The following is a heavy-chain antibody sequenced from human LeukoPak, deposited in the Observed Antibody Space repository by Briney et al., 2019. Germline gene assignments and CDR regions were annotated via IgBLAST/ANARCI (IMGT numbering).Heavy chain of an antibody. CDR3: ARSNYYYDSSGYYPNLPFDY. V-gene: IGHV4-59*08. CDR2: IYYILST. CDR1: GDSISSYY. J-gene: IGHJ4*02. D-gene: IGHD3-22*01. Sequence: SETLSLTCTVSGDSISSYYWSWVRQPPGKGVEWVGYIYYILSTHYLSSLNPRVTLSVHTSNHQFSLKLSSVTAADPAVYYCARSNYYYDSSGYYPNLPFDYWGQGTLVTVSS.